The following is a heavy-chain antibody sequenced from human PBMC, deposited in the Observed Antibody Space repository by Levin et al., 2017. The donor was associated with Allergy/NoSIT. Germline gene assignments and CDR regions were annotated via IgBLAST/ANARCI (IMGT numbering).Heavy chain of an antibody. J-gene: IGHJ4*02. CDR2: TKNKGERYAT. Sequence: GASVKVSCEASGFTFSDNQMDWVRQAPGKGLEWVARTKNKGERYATVYAASVNGRFTISRHDSQNSLYLQMNNLEAEDTAVYFCARSGGPYGAFYDWGQGTLVTVSS. V-gene: IGHV3-72*01. CDR1: GFTFSDNQ. D-gene: IGHD3-3*01. CDR3: ARSGGPYGAFYD.